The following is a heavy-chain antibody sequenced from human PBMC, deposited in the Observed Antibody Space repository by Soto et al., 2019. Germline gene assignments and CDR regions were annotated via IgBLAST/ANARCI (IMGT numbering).Heavy chain of an antibody. CDR3: ASRNVRQWLVGRLDLGPFDY. CDR2: IIPIFGAA. V-gene: IGHV1-69*13. CDR1: GYTFTGXY. J-gene: IGHJ4*02. D-gene: IGHD6-19*01. Sequence: GASVKVSCKASGYTFTGXYMHWVRQAPGQGLEWMGGIIPIFGAANYAQKFQGRVTITADASTSTAYMELSSLRSEDTAVYYCASRNVRQWLVGRLDLGPFDYWGQGTLVTVSS.